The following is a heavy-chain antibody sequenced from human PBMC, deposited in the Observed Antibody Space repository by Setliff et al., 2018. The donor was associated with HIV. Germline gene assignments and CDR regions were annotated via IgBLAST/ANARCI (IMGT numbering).Heavy chain of an antibody. CDR1: GGSFSSGGYY. V-gene: IGHV4-39*07. J-gene: IGHJ4*02. Sequence: SETLSLTCTVSGGSFSSGGYYWSWIRQLPGKGLEWIGYIYYSGSTYYNPSLKSRITISVDTSKNQFSLKLSSVTAADAAVYYCTGDYNSGSNRFDYWGQGTPVTVSS. CDR3: TGDYNSGSNRFDY. CDR2: IYYSGST. D-gene: IGHD3-10*01.